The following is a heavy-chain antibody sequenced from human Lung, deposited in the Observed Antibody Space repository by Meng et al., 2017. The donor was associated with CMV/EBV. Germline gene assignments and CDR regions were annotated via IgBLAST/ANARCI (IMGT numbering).Heavy chain of an antibody. J-gene: IGHJ6*02. CDR1: GFTFSNAW. V-gene: IGHV3-15*01. Sequence: SCAASGFTFSNAWMSWVRQAPGKGLEWVGRIKSKTDGGTTDYAAPVTGRFTSSRDYSKNTLYLQMNSLKTEDTAVYYCTSLGPGQLVLRYYYYGMDVXGQGXTVTVSS. CDR2: IKSKTDGGTT. CDR3: TSLGPGQLVLRYYYYGMDV. D-gene: IGHD6-6*01.